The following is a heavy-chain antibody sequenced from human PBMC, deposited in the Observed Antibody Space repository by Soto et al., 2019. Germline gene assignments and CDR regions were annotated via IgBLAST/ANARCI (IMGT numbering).Heavy chain of an antibody. V-gene: IGHV3-48*02. CDR3: ASHSSHWPFFDF. D-gene: IGHD6-13*01. CDR2: ITSSGSIT. CDR1: GFTFSIYG. Sequence: GGSLRLSCAASGFTFSIYGMNWVRQAPGKGLEWLSYITSSGSITHYADSVKGRFTISRDNAKNSLYLQMNSLRDEVTAVYYCASHSSHWPFFDFWGQGTLVTVSS. J-gene: IGHJ4*02.